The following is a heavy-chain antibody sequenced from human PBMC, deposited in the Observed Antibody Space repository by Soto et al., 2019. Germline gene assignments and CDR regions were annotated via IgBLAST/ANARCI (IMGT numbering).Heavy chain of an antibody. D-gene: IGHD5-12*01. CDR2: IKEDGSAA. Sequence: LRLSCVASEFSISPYWMSWVRQAPGKGLEWVANIKEDGSAARYVDSARDRFLISRDDTKNSLYLQMTNLRAEDTAIYYCVSDGDVCSGSDCFRHFKYWGRGTRVTVSS. J-gene: IGHJ4*02. V-gene: IGHV3-7*03. CDR1: EFSISPYW. CDR3: VSDGDVCSGSDCFRHFKY.